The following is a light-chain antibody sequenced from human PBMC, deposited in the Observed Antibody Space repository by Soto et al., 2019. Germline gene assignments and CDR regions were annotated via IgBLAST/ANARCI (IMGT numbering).Light chain of an antibody. J-gene: IGLJ2*01. Sequence: QAVLTQSPSASASLGASVKLTCTLSSGHSSYAIAWHQQQPEKGPRYLMKLSSDGSHSKGDGIPDRSSGSSSGAERYLAIASLQAEDDADYYCQTWDTGARVVFGGGTKLTVL. V-gene: IGLV4-69*01. CDR2: LSSDGSH. CDR1: SGHSSYA. CDR3: QTWDTGARVV.